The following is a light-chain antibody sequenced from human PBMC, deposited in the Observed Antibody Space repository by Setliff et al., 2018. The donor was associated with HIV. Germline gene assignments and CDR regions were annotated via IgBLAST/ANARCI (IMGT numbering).Light chain of an antibody. J-gene: IGLJ2*01. CDR2: DVT. Sequence: QSALTQPASVSGSPGQSITISCTGTSSDVGKYNYVSWYQQRPGEAPKLIIYDVTNRPSGVSNRLSGSKSGNTASLTISGLQAEDEADYYCSSYTTSSTRLFGGGTKGTVL. CDR1: SSDVGKYNY. V-gene: IGLV2-14*03. CDR3: SSYTTSSTRL.